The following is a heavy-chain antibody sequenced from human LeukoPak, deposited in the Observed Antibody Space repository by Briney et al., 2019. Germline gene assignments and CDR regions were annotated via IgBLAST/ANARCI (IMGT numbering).Heavy chain of an antibody. V-gene: IGHV4-34*01. CDR1: GGSFSGYY. Sequence: SETLSLTCAVYGGSFSGYYWSWIRQPPGKGLEWIGEINHSGSTNYNPSLKSRVTISVDTSKNQFSLKLSSVTAADTAVYYCARGGKTTVSPPRTKKGFFLDYWGQGTLVTVSS. J-gene: IGHJ4*02. D-gene: IGHD4-4*01. CDR2: INHSGST. CDR3: ARGGKTTVSPPRTKKGFFLDY.